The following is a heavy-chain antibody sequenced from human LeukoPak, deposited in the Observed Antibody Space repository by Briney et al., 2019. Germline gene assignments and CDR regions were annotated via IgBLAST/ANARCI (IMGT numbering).Heavy chain of an antibody. CDR1: GGSISSYY. D-gene: IGHD4-17*01. CDR3: ARALYGDYYFDY. Sequence: SETLSLTCTVSGGSISSYYWSWILQPPGKGLEWVGYIYYSGSTNYNPYLKSRVFKSIDTSNNQFSLKLSSDTAADTAVYYCARALYGDYYFDYWGQGTLVTVSS. V-gene: IGHV4-59*01. J-gene: IGHJ4*02. CDR2: IYYSGST.